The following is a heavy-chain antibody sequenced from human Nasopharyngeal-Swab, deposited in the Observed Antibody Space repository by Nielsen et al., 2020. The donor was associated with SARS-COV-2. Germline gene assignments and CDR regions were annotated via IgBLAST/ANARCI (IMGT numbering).Heavy chain of an antibody. CDR3: ARVGPRHYDFWSGYSFDY. CDR1: GDSVSSNSAA. CDR2: TYYRSKWYN. Sequence: SQTLSLTCAISGDSVSSNSAAWNWIRQSPSRGLEWLGRTYYRSKWYNDYAVSVKSRITINLDTSKNQFSLQLNSVTPEGTAVYYCARVGPRHYDFWSGYSFDYWGQGTLVTVSS. J-gene: IGHJ4*02. V-gene: IGHV6-1*01. D-gene: IGHD3-3*01.